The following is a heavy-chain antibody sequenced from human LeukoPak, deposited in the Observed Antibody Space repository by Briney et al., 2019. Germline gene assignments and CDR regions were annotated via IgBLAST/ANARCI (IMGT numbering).Heavy chain of an antibody. V-gene: IGHV4-39*07. Sequence: SGTLSLTCSVSGASINSGAFFWGWIRQSPGMGLQRIASIYHNGSTYYTPSLKSRLTMSLDMSKNHFSLRLKSVTAADTAVYYCAREEFGTALFDLWGQGTLVTVSS. CDR1: GASINSGAFF. CDR3: AREEFGTALFDL. D-gene: IGHD1-7*01. J-gene: IGHJ5*02. CDR2: IYHNGST.